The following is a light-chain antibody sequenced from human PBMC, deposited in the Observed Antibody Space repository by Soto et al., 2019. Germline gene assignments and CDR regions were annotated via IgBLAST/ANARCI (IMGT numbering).Light chain of an antibody. CDR1: QSISSY. CDR2: AAS. CDR3: QQSYSTVWT. V-gene: IGKV1-39*01. Sequence: DIQMTQSPSSLSASVGDRVTITCRASQSISSYLNWYQQKPGKAPKLLIYAASSLQSGVPSRFSGSGSGTDFTLTICSLQPEDFATYYCQQSYSTVWTFGQGTKVEIK. J-gene: IGKJ1*01.